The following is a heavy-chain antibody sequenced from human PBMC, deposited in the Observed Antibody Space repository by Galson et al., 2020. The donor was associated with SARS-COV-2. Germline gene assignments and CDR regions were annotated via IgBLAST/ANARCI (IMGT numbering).Heavy chain of an antibody. CDR2: IWYDGSNK. V-gene: IGHV3-33*01. J-gene: IGHJ4*02. Sequence: SLKISCAASGFTFSSYGMHWVRQAPGKGLEWVAVIWYDGSNKYYADSVKGRFTISRDNSKNTLYLQMNSLRAEDTAVYYCARDRVPSSGEYYFDYWGQGTLVTVSS. D-gene: IGHD6-19*01. CDR3: ARDRVPSSGEYYFDY. CDR1: GFTFSSYG.